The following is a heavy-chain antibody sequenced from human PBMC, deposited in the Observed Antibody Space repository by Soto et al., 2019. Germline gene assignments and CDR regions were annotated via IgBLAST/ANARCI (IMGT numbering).Heavy chain of an antibody. J-gene: IGHJ4*02. CDR3: YTEHTLFMAH. CDR2: ITSKSAGATT. V-gene: IGHV3-15*01. CDR1: GFTFSNAW. Sequence: EAQLVESGGGLVTPGESLRLSCVASGFTFSNAWMSWVRQGPGKGLEWIGRITSKSAGATTAYAAPVTGRFTVSRDDLKNTLDLQVNSLKTEDTGIYYCYTEHTLFMAHWGQGTLVTVSS.